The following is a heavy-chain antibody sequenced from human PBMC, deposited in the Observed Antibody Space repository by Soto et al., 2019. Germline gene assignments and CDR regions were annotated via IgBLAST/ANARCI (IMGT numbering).Heavy chain of an antibody. V-gene: IGHV1-2*02. D-gene: IGHD2-21*02. CDR3: ATQFHHCGGDCYRGPYFGMDV. CDR2: INPYTGGT. Sequence: ASVKVSCKASGYTFTGYYVLWVRQAPGQGPECMGWINPYTGGTNYAQKFQGRVTMTRDTSISTAYMELSKLIPDDTAVYYCATQFHHCGGDCYRGPYFGMDVWGQGTTVTVSS. CDR1: GYTFTGYY. J-gene: IGHJ6*02.